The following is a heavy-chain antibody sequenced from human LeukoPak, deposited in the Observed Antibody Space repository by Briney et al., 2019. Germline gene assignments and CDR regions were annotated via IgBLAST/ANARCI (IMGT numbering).Heavy chain of an antibody. CDR1: GGSISSYY. D-gene: IGHD3-22*01. V-gene: IGHV4-4*07. J-gene: IGHJ4*02. CDR3: ARSYDISGYQARGFDY. CDR2: IYPIGST. Sequence: SETLSLTCTASGGSISSYYWSWIRQPAGKGLEWIGRIYPIGSTKYNPSLKSRVTISVDNSKNQFSLKLSSVTAADTAVYYCARSYDISGYQARGFDYWGQGILVTVSS.